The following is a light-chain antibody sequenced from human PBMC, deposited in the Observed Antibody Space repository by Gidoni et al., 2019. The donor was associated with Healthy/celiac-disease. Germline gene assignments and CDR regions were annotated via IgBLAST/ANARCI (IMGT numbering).Light chain of an antibody. Sequence: EIVLTQSPATLPLSAGERATLSCRASQSVSSYLAWYQQKPGQAPRLLIYDASNRATGIPARFSGSGSGTDFTLTISSLEPEDFAVYYCQQRSNWLITFGPGTKVDIK. CDR3: QQRSNWLIT. J-gene: IGKJ3*01. V-gene: IGKV3-11*01. CDR1: QSVSSY. CDR2: DAS.